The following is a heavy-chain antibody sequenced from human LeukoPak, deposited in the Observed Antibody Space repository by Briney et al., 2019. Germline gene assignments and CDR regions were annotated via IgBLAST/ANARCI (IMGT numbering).Heavy chain of an antibody. J-gene: IGHJ4*02. CDR1: GGSLSGYY. CDR2: INHSGST. V-gene: IGHV4-34*01. CDR3: AREKKGIDY. Sequence: TSETLSLTCAVYGGSLSGYYWSWIRQPPGKGLEWIGEINHSGSTNYNPSLKSRVTISVDTSKNQFSLKLSSVTAADTAVYYCAREKKGIDYWGQGTLVTVSS.